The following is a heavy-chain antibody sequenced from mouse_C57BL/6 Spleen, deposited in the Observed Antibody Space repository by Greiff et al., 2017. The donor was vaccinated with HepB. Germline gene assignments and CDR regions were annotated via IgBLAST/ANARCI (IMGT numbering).Heavy chain of an antibody. J-gene: IGHJ4*01. D-gene: IGHD2-1*01. CDR3: ATLYYGNSVGAMDY. V-gene: IGHV1-69*01. Sequence: QVHVKQPGAELVMPGASVKLSCKASGYTFTSYWMHWVKQRPGQGLEWIGEIDPSDSYTNYNQKFKGKSTLTVDKSSSTAYMQLSSLTSEDSAVYYCATLYYGNSVGAMDYWGQGTSVTVSS. CDR2: IDPSDSYT. CDR1: GYTFTSYW.